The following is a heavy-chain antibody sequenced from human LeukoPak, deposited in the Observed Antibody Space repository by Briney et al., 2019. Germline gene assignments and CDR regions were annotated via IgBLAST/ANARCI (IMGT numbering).Heavy chain of an antibody. D-gene: IGHD3-10*01. CDR1: GGTFSSYA. J-gene: IGHJ6*02. CDR3: ARGCYYYGSGSYCLYGMDV. Sequence: SVEVSCKASGGTFSSYAISWVRQAPGQGLEWMGRIIPIFGIANYAQKFQGRVTITADKSTSTAYMELSSLRSEDTAVYYCARGCYYYGSGSYCLYGMDVWGQGTTVTVSS. CDR2: IIPIFGIA. V-gene: IGHV1-69*04.